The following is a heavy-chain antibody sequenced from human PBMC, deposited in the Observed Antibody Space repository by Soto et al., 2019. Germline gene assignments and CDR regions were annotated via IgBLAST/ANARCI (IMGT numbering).Heavy chain of an antibody. V-gene: IGHV3-23*01. CDR3: AKYSTSGLSRFFDL. CDR1: GFTFSIYA. CDR2: IGAGSDGI. J-gene: IGHJ4*02. D-gene: IGHD5-12*01. Sequence: GGSLRLSCAASGFTFSIYAVAWIRQTPGKGLEWVSVIGAGSDGIQYVDSVKGRFSISRDNSKNTLYLHMNSLRAEDTAIYYCAKYSTSGLSRFFDLWGQGTLVTVSS.